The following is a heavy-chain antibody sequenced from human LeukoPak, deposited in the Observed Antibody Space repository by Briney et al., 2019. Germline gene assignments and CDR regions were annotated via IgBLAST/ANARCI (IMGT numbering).Heavy chain of an antibody. V-gene: IGHV1-46*01. CDR2: IFPSGDST. J-gene: IGHJ4*02. CDR3: ARGPNAARFLYETSGYSPPDY. Sequence: ASVKVSCKTSGYTFVDYYIHWIRQAPGQGLQWMGRIFPSGDSTVFAQNFQGRITMTTDMSTTTVYMDLSSLRSDDTAVYYCARGPNAARFLYETSGYSPPDYWGQGTLVAVSS. D-gene: IGHD3-22*01. CDR1: GYTFVDYY.